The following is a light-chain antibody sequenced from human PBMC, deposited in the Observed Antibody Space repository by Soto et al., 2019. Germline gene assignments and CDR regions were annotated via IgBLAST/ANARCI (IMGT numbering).Light chain of an antibody. V-gene: IGLV2-8*01. CDR1: SSDVGGYNY. Sequence: QSALTQPPSASGSPGQSVTISCTGNSSDVGGYNYVSWYQQHPGKAPKLMIYEVSKRPSGVPDRFSGSKSGNTASLTVSGLQAEDEADYYCSSYAGSNNLVVGGGTKLTVL. J-gene: IGLJ2*01. CDR2: EVS. CDR3: SSYAGSNNLV.